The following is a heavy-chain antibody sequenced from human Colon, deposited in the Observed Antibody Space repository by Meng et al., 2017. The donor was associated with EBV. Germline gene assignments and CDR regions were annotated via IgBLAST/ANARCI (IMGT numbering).Heavy chain of an antibody. CDR2: SDDSGST. J-gene: IGHJ4*02. V-gene: IGHV4-4*02. D-gene: IGHD1-26*01. CDR3: ARGKQDAWELLAY. Sequence: QADGSGPVKPAGTLSLTGGVSGVAIRSTIRWTWGRHPPGTGLGWIGISDDSGSTNYNPYLNRRISISLNKSKNHFPLKVNYVTAADTDVYYCARGKQDAWELLAYWGQGALVTVSS. CDR1: GVAIRSTIR.